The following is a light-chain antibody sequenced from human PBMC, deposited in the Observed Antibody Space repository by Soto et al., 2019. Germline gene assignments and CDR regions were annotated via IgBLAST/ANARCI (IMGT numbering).Light chain of an antibody. CDR1: QSVSSN. CDR2: GAS. CDR3: QQYNNWPPWT. Sequence: EVVMTQSPATLSVSPGERATVSCRASQSVSSNLAWYQQKPGQAPRLLIYGASTRATDIPDRFSGSGSGTEFPLTISSLQSGDFGVYYCQQYNNWPPWTFGQGTKVEFK. V-gene: IGKV3-15*01. J-gene: IGKJ1*01.